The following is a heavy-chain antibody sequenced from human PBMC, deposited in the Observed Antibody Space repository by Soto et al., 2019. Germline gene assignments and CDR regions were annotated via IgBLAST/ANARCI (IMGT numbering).Heavy chain of an antibody. V-gene: IGHV4-30-4*01. CDR2: IYYSGST. D-gene: IGHD1-26*01. CDR1: GGSISSGDYY. J-gene: IGHJ4*02. CDR3: ARSGGSYYVSPFDY. Sequence: SETLSLTCTVSGGSISSGDYYWSWIRQPPGKGLEWIGYIYYSGSTYYNPSLKSRVTISVDTSKNQFSLKLSSVTAADTAVYYCARSGGSYYVSPFDYWGQGTLVTVSS.